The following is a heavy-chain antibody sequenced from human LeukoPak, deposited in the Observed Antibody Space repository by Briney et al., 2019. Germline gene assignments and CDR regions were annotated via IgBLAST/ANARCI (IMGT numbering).Heavy chain of an antibody. V-gene: IGHV1-2*02. Sequence: RASVKVSCKASGYTFTGYYMHWVRQAPGQGLEWMGWINPNSGGTNYAQKFQGRVTMTTDTSTSTAYMELRSLRSDDTAVYYCARDRHSSGYRTNDYWGRGTLVTVSS. CDR1: GYTFTGYY. J-gene: IGHJ4*02. CDR3: ARDRHSSGYRTNDY. CDR2: INPNSGGT. D-gene: IGHD3-22*01.